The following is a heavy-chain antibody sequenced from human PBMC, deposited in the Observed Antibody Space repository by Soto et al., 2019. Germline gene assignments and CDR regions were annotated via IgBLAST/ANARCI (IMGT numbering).Heavy chain of an antibody. J-gene: IGHJ4*02. V-gene: IGHV3-33*01. CDR3: AREPGPYYFDY. Sequence: GGSLRLSCAASGFTFSSYGMHWVRQAPGKGLEWVAVIWYDGSNKYYADSVKGRFTISRDNSNNTLYLQINGLRAEDTAVYYCAREPGPYYFDYWGQGTLVTVSS. CDR2: IWYDGSNK. CDR1: GFTFSSYG.